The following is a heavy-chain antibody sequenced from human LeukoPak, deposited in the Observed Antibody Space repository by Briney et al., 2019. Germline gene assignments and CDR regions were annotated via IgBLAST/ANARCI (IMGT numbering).Heavy chain of an antibody. J-gene: IGHJ6*02. Sequence: TGGSLRLSCAASGFTFSTYAMSWVRQAPGKGLEWVSVISGSGGSTYYADSVKGRLTISRDNSKNTLYLQMNSLRAEDTAVYYCAIKGPGYYYYGMDVWGQGTTVTVSS. CDR2: ISGSGGST. CDR3: AIKGPGYYYYGMDV. V-gene: IGHV3-23*01. CDR1: GFTFSTYA.